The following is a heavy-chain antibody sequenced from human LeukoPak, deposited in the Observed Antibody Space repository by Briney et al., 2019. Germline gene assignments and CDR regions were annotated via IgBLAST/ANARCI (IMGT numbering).Heavy chain of an antibody. CDR1: GFTVSSNY. J-gene: IGHJ5*02. CDR3: AREGHDYGAYGLDP. V-gene: IGHV3-66*01. CDR2: IYSGGST. D-gene: IGHD4-17*01. Sequence: PGGCLRLSCAASGFTVSSNYMSWVRQAQGRGREWVSVIYSGGSTYYADPVKGRFTISRDNSKNTLYLQMNSLRAEDTAVYYCAREGHDYGAYGLDPWGQGTLVTVSS.